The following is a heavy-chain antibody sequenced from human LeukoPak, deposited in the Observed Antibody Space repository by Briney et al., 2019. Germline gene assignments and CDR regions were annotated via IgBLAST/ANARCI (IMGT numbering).Heavy chain of an antibody. V-gene: IGHV3-21*01. Sequence: PGGSLRLSCAASGFTFSSYSMNWVRQAPGKGLEWVSSISSSSSYIYYADSVKGRFTISRDNAKNSLYLQMNSLRAEDTAVYYCARRSEPDYYYYYMDVWGKGTTVTVSS. CDR3: ARRSEPDYYYYYMDV. CDR2: ISSSSSYI. CDR1: GFTFSSYS. J-gene: IGHJ6*03.